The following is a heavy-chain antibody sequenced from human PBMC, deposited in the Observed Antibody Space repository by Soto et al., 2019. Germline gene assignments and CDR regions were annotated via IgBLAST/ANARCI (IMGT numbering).Heavy chain of an antibody. CDR1: GFTFSSYA. V-gene: IGHV3-23*01. CDR3: AKRYDFWSGYFDY. Sequence: LRLSCAASGFTFSSYAMSWVRQAPGKGLEWVSAISGSGGSTYYADSVKGRFTISRDNSKNTLYLQMNSLRAEDTAVYYCAKRYDFWSGYFDYWGQGTLVTVSS. CDR2: ISGSGGST. J-gene: IGHJ4*02. D-gene: IGHD3-3*01.